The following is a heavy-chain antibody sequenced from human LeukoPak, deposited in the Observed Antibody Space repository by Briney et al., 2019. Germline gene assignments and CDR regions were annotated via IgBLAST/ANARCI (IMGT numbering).Heavy chain of an antibody. D-gene: IGHD3-10*01. Sequence: SETLSLTCTVSGGSISSSSYYWGWIRQPPGKGLEWIGSIYYSGSTYYNPSLKSRVTISVDTSKNQFSLKLSSVTAADTAVYYCARYGTMVRGVIITENWFDPWGQGTLVTVSS. CDR1: GGSISSSSYY. J-gene: IGHJ5*02. CDR2: IYYSGST. V-gene: IGHV4-39*01. CDR3: ARYGTMVRGVIITENWFDP.